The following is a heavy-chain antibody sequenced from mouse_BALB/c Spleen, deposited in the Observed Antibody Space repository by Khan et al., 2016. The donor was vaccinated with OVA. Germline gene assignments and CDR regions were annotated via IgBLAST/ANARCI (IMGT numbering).Heavy chain of an antibody. J-gene: IGHJ4*01. V-gene: IGHV1-4*01. CDR3: ARRTTGYTMDY. CDR1: GYTFTSNT. D-gene: IGHD2-14*01. Sequence: VQLQQSGAELARPGASVRMSCKASGYTFTSNTMHWVKQRPGQGLEWIGYINPRSGYTNYNQNFKDKATLTADKSSSQAYMQLSSLTSEDSAVYYCARRTTGYTMDYWDQGTSVTVSS. CDR2: INPRSGYT.